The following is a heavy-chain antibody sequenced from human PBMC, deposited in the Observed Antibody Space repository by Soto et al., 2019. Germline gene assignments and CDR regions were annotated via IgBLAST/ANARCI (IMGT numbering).Heavy chain of an antibody. CDR2: INPNSGGT. V-gene: IGHV1-2*02. J-gene: IGHJ6*02. D-gene: IGHD5-18*01. CDR3: AREDTAMVRSDYYYGLDV. CDR1: GYTFTGYY. Sequence: ASVKVSCKASGYTFTGYYVHWVRQAPGQGLEWMGWINPNSGGTNYAQYFQGRVTMTRDTTISTVYMELSRLRSDDTAVYFCAREDTAMVRSDYYYGLDVWGQGTTATVSS.